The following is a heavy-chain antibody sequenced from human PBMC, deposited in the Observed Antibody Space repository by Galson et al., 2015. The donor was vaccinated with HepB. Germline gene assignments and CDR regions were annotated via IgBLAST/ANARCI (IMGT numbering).Heavy chain of an antibody. Sequence: SLRLSCAASGFTFSGSAMHWVRQASGKGLEWVGRIRSKAKSYATAYAASVKGRFTISRDDSKNTAYLQMNSLKTEDTAVYYCTTGILGLRYFDWLPRDVWGQGTTVTVSS. CDR1: GFTFSGSA. V-gene: IGHV3-73*01. J-gene: IGHJ6*02. CDR2: IRSKAKSYAT. D-gene: IGHD3-9*01. CDR3: TTGILGLRYFDWLPRDV.